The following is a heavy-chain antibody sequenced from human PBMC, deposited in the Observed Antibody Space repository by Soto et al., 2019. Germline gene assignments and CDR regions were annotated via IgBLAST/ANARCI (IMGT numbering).Heavy chain of an antibody. V-gene: IGHV4-30-4*01. D-gene: IGHD2-15*01. J-gene: IGHJ5*01. CDR3: ARGRYCLSGRCLPNWFDS. CDR2: IYKSATT. CDR1: GDSISTVDYF. Sequence: ASETLSLTCSVSGDSISTVDYFWAWIRQPPGQALEYIGYIYKSATTYYNPSFESRVAISLDTSKSQFPLNVTSVTAADTAVYFCARGRYCLSGRCLPNWFDSWGQGTLVTVSS.